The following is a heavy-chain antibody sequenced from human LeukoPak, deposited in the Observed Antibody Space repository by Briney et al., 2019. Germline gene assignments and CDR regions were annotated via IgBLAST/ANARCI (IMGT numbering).Heavy chain of an antibody. CDR1: GFTFSSYA. Sequence: PGGSLRLSCAASGFTFSSYAMSWVRQAPGKGLEWVSAISGGGSTYYADSVKGRFTISRDNSKNTLYLQMNSLRAEDTAVYYFANLDYYDTKLDYWGQGTLVTVSS. J-gene: IGHJ4*02. CDR2: ISGGGST. D-gene: IGHD3-22*01. V-gene: IGHV3-23*01. CDR3: ANLDYYDTKLDY.